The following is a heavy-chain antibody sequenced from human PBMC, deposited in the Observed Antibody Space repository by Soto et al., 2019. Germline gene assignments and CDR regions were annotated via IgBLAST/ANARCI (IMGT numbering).Heavy chain of an antibody. CDR1: GYSFTSYC. CDR2: IYPGDSDT. Sequence: GESLKISCKVSGYSFTSYCIGWVRQIPGKGLEWMGIIYPGDSDTSYSPSFKGQVTISADKSNSTAYLQWSKLKGSDTAMYHCGRGPGQYVSRGQTYYCYYGMDVWGHGTTVTVSS. CDR3: GRGPGQYVSRGQTYYCYYGMDV. D-gene: IGHD3-22*01. J-gene: IGHJ6*02. V-gene: IGHV5-51*01.